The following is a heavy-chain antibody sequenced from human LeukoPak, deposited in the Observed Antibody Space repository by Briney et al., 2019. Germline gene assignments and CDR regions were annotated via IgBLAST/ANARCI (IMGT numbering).Heavy chain of an antibody. CDR1: GYSLSSGYY. V-gene: IGHV4-38-2*02. J-gene: IGHJ5*02. D-gene: IGHD4-17*01. Sequence: AETLSLTCTVSGYSLSSGYYWGWIRPPPGKGLEGIGSGYHIGSTYFNPSLRSRVTILIDIFKNQFSLKMSSVTAADTAIYYCARVGDYGDYVNWFDPWGPGTLVTVSS. CDR3: ARVGDYGDYVNWFDP. CDR2: GYHIGST.